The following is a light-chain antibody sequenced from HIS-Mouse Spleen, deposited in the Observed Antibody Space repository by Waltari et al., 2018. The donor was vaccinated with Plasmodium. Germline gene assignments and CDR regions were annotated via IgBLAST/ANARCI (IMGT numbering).Light chain of an antibody. CDR3: QQYNNWSFT. V-gene: IGKV3-15*01. Sequence: EIVITQSPATLSVSHGERATLSCRASQSVSSNLAWYQQKPGQAPRLLIYGASTRATGIPARFSGSGSGTEFTLTISSLQSEDFAVYYCQQYNNWSFTFGPGTKVDIK. CDR1: QSVSSN. J-gene: IGKJ3*01. CDR2: GAS.